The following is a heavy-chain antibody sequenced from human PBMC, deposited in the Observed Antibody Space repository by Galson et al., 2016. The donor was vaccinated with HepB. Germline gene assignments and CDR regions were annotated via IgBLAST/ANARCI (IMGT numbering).Heavy chain of an antibody. J-gene: IGHJ2*01. CDR3: AREMSDSITYGWYFDL. D-gene: IGHD3-10*01. Sequence: SLRLSCAASGASGSTFNNYDMHWVRQVTGKGLEWVSAIGRGGDRYYSGSVKGRFTISRENAKNSLYLQMNSLSAGDTAVYYWAREMSDSITYGWYFDLWGRGTLVTVSS. CDR1: GASGSTFNNYD. CDR2: IGRGGDR. V-gene: IGHV3-13*01.